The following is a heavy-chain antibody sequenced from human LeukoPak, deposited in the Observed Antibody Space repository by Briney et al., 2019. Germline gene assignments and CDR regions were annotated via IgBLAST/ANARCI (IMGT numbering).Heavy chain of an antibody. D-gene: IGHD3-22*01. CDR2: IDWDDDK. V-gene: IGHV2-70*01. CDR3: ARIYFYDSSSYYFDY. Sequence: SGPALVKPTQTFTLTCTFSGFSLSTSGMCVSWIRQPPGKALEWLALIDWDDDKYYGTSLKTRLTISKDTSKNQVVLTMTNMDPVDTATYYCARIYFYDSSSYYFDYWGQGTLVTVSS. J-gene: IGHJ4*02. CDR1: GFSLSTSGMC.